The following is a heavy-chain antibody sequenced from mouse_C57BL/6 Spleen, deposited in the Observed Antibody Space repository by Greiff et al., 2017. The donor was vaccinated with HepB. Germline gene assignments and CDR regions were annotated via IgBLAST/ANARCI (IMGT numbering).Heavy chain of an antibody. J-gene: IGHJ1*03. CDR3: ARQPVLYWYFDV. V-gene: IGHV5-9*01. CDR1: GFTFSSYT. Sequence: EVQLVESGGGLVKPGGSLKLSCAASGFTFSSYTMSWVRQTPEKRLEWVATISGGGGNTYYPDSVKGRFTISRDNAKNTLYLQMSSLRSEDTALYYCARQPVLYWYFDVWGTGTTVTVSS. CDR2: ISGGGGNT.